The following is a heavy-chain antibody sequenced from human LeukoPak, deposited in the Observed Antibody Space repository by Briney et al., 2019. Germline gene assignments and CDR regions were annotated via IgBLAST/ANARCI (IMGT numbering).Heavy chain of an antibody. CDR3: ARVMVRGVIIPFDY. CDR1: GDTFTGYY. V-gene: IGHV1-2*02. D-gene: IGHD3-10*01. J-gene: IGHJ4*02. Sequence: ASVKVSFKASGDTFTGYYMHWVRQAPGQGLEWMGWINPNSGGTNYAQKFQGRVTMTRDTSISTAYMELSRLRSDDTAVYYCARVMVRGVIIPFDYWGQGTLVTVSS. CDR2: INPNSGGT.